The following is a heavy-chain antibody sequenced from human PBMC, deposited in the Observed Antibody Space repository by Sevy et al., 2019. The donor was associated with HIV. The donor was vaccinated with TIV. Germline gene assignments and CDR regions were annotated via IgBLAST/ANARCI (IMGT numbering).Heavy chain of an antibody. D-gene: IGHD4-17*01. CDR2: IKSKTDGGTT. J-gene: IGHJ4*02. Sequence: GGSLRLSCVVSGFTFSNAWMYWVRQAPGKGLEWVGRIKSKTDGGTTDYIARVWGRFVISRDDSRDTVYLQMNSLKTEDTAVYYCNTDLAYGDYWRGYWGQGTLVTVSS. CDR1: GFTFSNAW. CDR3: NTDLAYGDYWRGY. V-gene: IGHV3-15*01.